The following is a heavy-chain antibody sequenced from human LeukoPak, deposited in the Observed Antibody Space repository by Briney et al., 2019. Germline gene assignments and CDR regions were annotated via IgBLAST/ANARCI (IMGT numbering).Heavy chain of an antibody. CDR3: ARESGGNTMPGDY. CDR1: GYTFTSRG. Sequence: ASVKVSCKASGYTFTSRGISWVRQAPGQGLEWLGWISTYTGDTNYAQTLQGRVTITTDTPTATAYMELRSLTSDDTAVYYCARESGGNTMPGDYWGQGTLVTVSS. D-gene: IGHD2-15*01. J-gene: IGHJ4*02. V-gene: IGHV1-18*04. CDR2: ISTYTGDT.